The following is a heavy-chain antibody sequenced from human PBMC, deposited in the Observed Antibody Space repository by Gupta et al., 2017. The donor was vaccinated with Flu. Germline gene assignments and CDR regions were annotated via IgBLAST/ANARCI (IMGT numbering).Heavy chain of an antibody. D-gene: IGHD2-15*01. V-gene: IGHV3-23*01. CDR1: GFTFSNYA. Sequence: EVQLLESGGDLVQPGGSLRLSCAASGFTFSNYAMTWGRQAPGKGLEWVSVIGADGATTYYADSVKGRFTISRDSSKDTLYLQMNSLRAEDTALYYCAKPSSRYCSGGGCYSGNYDYWGQGTLVTVSS. CDR3: AKPSSRYCSGGGCYSGNYDY. CDR2: IGADGATT. J-gene: IGHJ4*02.